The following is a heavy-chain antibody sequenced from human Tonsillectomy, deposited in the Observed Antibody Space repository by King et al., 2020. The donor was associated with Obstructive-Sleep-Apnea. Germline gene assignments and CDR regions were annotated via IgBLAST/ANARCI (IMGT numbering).Heavy chain of an antibody. Sequence: VQLVQSGAEVKKPGESLRISCKGSVYSFTSYWISWVRQIPGKGLEWMGRIAPRDSYTNYIPSFQGHVTLSADKSISPAYLHCSSLKASDTAMYYCAVLTTVTTEAFNIWGQGTMVTVSS. CDR3: AVLTTVTTEAFNI. J-gene: IGHJ3*02. V-gene: IGHV5-10-1*01. CDR1: VYSFTSYW. D-gene: IGHD4-17*01. CDR2: IAPRDSYT.